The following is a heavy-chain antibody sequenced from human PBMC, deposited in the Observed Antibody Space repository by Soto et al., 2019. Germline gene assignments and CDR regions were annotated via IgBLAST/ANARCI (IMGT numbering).Heavy chain of an antibody. V-gene: IGHV3-7*05. Sequence: LRLSCVASGFTLSSYWMSWVRQAPGKGPEWVANIKGDGSEKYYADSVKGRFTISRDNAKNSLLLEMNSLRAEDTALYYCARCVGAVAGSNLGQGTLVTVSS. CDR1: GFTLSSYW. CDR3: ARCVGAVAGSN. D-gene: IGHD6-19*01. CDR2: IKGDGSEK. J-gene: IGHJ1*01.